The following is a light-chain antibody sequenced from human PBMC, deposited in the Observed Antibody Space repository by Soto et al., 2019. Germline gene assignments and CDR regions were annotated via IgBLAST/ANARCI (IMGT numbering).Light chain of an antibody. J-gene: IGKJ4*01. Sequence: DIQMTQSPSSLSASVGDRVTITCRASQSISSDLNWYQQKPGKAPKLLIYAASSLQSGVPSRFSGSGSGTDFTLNISSLQPEDFATYYCQQSYSTLLTFGGGPKVEIK. CDR2: AAS. V-gene: IGKV1-39*01. CDR3: QQSYSTLLT. CDR1: QSISSD.